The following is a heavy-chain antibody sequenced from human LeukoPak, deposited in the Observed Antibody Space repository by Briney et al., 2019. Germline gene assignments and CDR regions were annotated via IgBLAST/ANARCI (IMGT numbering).Heavy chain of an antibody. V-gene: IGHV3-21*01. CDR3: ARGAVGY. Sequence: GGSLRLSCAASVFTFSSYSMNWVRQAPGKGLEWVSSISSSSSYIYYADSVTGRFTTSRDTANNSLYLQMNSLRVEDTAVYYCARGAVGYWGQGTLVTVSS. CDR1: VFTFSSYS. CDR2: ISSSSSYI. J-gene: IGHJ4*02.